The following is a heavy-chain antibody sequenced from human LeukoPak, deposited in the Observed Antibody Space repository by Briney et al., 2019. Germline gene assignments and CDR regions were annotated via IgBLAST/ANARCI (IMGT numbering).Heavy chain of an antibody. CDR2: IKTTTEGATV. V-gene: IGHV3-15*01. J-gene: IGHJ4*02. CDR3: ITPSGWHIDY. Sequence: PGGSLRLSCEAFGFLFADAWMGWVRQAPGKGLEWVGRIKTTTEGATVDYSAPVKGRFTISRDDSHMTMHLQMNSLQTEDTGVYYCITPSGWHIDYGGQGTRVTVSS. D-gene: IGHD6-19*01. CDR1: GFLFADAW.